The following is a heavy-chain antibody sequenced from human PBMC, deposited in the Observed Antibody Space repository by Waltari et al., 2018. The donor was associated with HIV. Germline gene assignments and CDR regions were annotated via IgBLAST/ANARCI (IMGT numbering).Heavy chain of an antibody. CDR1: GDPISSGSYS. D-gene: IGHD3-9*01. CDR2: MYVSGNT. CDR3: ARATWAKTKAGWDRYFDK. V-gene: IGHV4-61*02. J-gene: IGHJ4*02. Sequence: QVQLQESGPRLVKPSETLSLSCTVSGDPISSGSYSWSWIRQPGGGGLGLVGGMYVSGNTNYSPSLKSRVTMSVDTSTNKFSLKMTSVTASDTAIYYCARATWAKTKAGWDRYFDKWGPGILVTVSS.